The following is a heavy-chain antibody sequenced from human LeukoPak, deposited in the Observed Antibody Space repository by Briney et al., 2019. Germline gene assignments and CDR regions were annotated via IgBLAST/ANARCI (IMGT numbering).Heavy chain of an antibody. V-gene: IGHV5-51*01. CDR3: ARGGDLPFFDY. Sequence: GESLKISCKASGYDFSSDWIAWVRQMPGKGLAWMGIIFPGDSDTTYSPSFQGQVTISADKSISTAYLQWSSLKASDTALYYCARGGDLPFFDYWSQGTLVTVSS. J-gene: IGHJ4*02. CDR2: IFPGDSDT. CDR1: GYDFSSDW. D-gene: IGHD1-26*01.